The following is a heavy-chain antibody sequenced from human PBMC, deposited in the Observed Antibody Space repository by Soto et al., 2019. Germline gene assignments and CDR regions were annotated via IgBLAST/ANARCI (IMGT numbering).Heavy chain of an antibody. CDR2: IYYSGST. V-gene: IGHV4-31*03. D-gene: IGHD6-6*01. Sequence: SETLSLTCTGSGGSISSGGYYWSWIRQHPGKGLEWIGYIYYSGSTYYNPSLKSRVTISVDTSKNQFSLKLSSVTAADTAVYYCARSSSEYNWFDPWGQGTLVTVSS. CDR3: ARSSSEYNWFDP. CDR1: GGSISSGGYY. J-gene: IGHJ5*02.